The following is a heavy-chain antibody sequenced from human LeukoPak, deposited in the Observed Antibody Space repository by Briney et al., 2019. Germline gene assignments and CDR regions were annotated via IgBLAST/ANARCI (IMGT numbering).Heavy chain of an antibody. CDR2: ISYDGSNK. CDR1: GFTFSSYA. CDR3: RSVVVTPEWYFDL. J-gene: IGHJ2*01. D-gene: IGHD2-15*01. Sequence: PGGSLRLSCAASGFTFSSYAMHWVRQAPGKGLEWVAVISYDGSNKYYADSVKGRFTISRDNSKNTLYLQMNSLRAEDTAVYYCRSVVVTPEWYFDLWGRGTLDTVSS. V-gene: IGHV3-30-3*01.